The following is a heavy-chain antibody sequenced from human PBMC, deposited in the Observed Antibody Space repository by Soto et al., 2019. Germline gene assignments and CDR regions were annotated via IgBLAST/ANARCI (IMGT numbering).Heavy chain of an antibody. CDR1: GGAISSGGYY. Sequence: SENPSLTCTVSGGAISSGGYYWSWIRHHPGRGLEWIGYIYYSGSTYYNPSLKSRVTISVDTSKNQFSLKLSSVTAADTAVYYCAIREHCDFANCFDPWCQGTLVTVSS. V-gene: IGHV4-31*03. D-gene: IGHD3-3*01. CDR2: IYYSGST. J-gene: IGHJ5*02. CDR3: AIREHCDFANCFDP.